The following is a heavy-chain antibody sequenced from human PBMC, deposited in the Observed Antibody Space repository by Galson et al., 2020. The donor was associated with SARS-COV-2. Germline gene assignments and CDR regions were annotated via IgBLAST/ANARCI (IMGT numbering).Heavy chain of an antibody. CDR3: ASSFVVVPAKKACDI. Sequence: LSLTCAASGFTFSSYSMNWVRQAPGKGLEWDSSISSSSYIYYADSVKGRFTISRDNAKNSLYLQMNSLRAEDTAVYYCASSFVVVPAKKACDIWGQGTMVTVSS. CDR1: GFTFSSYS. D-gene: IGHD2-2*01. CDR2: ISSSSYI. J-gene: IGHJ3*02. V-gene: IGHV3-21*01.